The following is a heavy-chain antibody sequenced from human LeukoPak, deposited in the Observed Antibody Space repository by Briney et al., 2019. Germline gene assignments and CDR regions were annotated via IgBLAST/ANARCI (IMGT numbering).Heavy chain of an antibody. CDR1: GGSISSSSYY. CDR3: APRGRSGAFDI. CDR2: IYYSGST. J-gene: IGHJ3*02. Sequence: SETLSLTCTVSGGSISSSSYYWGWIRQPPGKGLEWIGSIYYSGSTYYNPSLKSRVTISVDTSKNQFSLKLSSVTAADTAVYYCAPRGRSGAFDIWGQGTMVTVSS. V-gene: IGHV4-39*01.